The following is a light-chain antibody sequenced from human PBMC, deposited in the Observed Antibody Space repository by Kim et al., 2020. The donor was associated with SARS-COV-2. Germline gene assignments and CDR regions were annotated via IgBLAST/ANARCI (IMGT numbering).Light chain of an antibody. CDR1: GSDVGGYNY. Sequence: GQSITSSCTGTGSDVGGYNYVSWYQQHPGKAPKLMIYDVSNRPSGISNRFSGSKSGNTASLTISGLQAEDEADYYCSSYTSSSTLVFGGGTQLTVL. V-gene: IGLV2-14*03. J-gene: IGLJ2*01. CDR3: SSYTSSSTLV. CDR2: DVS.